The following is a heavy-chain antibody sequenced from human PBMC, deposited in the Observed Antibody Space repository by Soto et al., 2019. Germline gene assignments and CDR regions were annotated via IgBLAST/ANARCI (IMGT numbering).Heavy chain of an antibody. J-gene: IGHJ4*02. Sequence: PSETLSLTCTVSGGSISSSSYYWGWIRQPPGKGLEWIGSIYYSGSTYYNPSLKSRVTISVDTSKNQFSLKLSSVTAADTAVYYCARLIVVVPAAIFDYWGQGTLVTVSS. D-gene: IGHD2-2*02. CDR2: IYYSGST. CDR1: GGSISSSSYY. V-gene: IGHV4-39*01. CDR3: ARLIVVVPAAIFDY.